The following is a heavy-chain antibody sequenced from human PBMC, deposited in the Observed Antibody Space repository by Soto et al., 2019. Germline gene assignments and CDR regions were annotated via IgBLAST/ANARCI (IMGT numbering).Heavy chain of an antibody. CDR2: INHSGST. D-gene: IGHD3-22*01. J-gene: IGHJ5*02. CDR1: GGSFSGYY. V-gene: IGHV4-34*01. Sequence: SETLSLTCAVYGGSFSGYYWSWIRQPPGKGLEWIGEINHSGSTNYNPSLKSRVTMSVDTSKNQFSLKLSSVTAADTAVYYCARVGSTYYYDSSGYYPWGQGTLVTVSS. CDR3: ARVGSTYYYDSSGYYP.